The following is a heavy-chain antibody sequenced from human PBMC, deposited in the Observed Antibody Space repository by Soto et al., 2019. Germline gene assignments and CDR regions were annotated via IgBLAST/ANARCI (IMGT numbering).Heavy chain of an antibody. J-gene: IGHJ6*02. CDR2: IYHSGST. D-gene: IGHD3-22*01. CDR3: ARGRSYYDSSGYYYYYGMDV. Sequence: PSETLSLTCAVSGGSISSSNWWSWVRRPPGKGLEWIGEIYHSGSTNYNPSLKSRVTISVDKSKNQFSLKLSSVTAADTAVYYCARGRSYYDSSGYYYYYGMDVWGQGTTVTVSS. CDR1: GGSISSSNW. V-gene: IGHV4-4*02.